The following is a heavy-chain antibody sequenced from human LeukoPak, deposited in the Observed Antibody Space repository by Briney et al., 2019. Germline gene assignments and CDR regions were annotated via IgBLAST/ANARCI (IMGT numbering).Heavy chain of an antibody. V-gene: IGHV3-74*01. CDR2: INNDGTGT. Sequence: GGSLRLSCAASGFTFSNYWMHWVRQAPGKGLVWVSRINNDGTGTSYADSVEGRFTISRDNAKNTLYLQMNSLRVEDTAVYYCARGLRGPDYWGQGTLVTVSS. J-gene: IGHJ4*02. D-gene: IGHD3-10*01. CDR3: ARGLRGPDY. CDR1: GFTFSNYW.